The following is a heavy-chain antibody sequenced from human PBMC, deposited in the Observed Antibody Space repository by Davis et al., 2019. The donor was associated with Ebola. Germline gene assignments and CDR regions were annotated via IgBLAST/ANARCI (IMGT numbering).Heavy chain of an antibody. CDR3: ARGVNGYYYYGMDV. CDR2: IIPILGIA. J-gene: IGHJ6*02. Sequence: SVKVSCKASGGTFSSYAISWVRQAPGQGLEWMGKIIPILGIANYAQKFQGRVTITADKSTSTAYMELSSLRSEDTAVYYCARGVNGYYYYGMDVWGQGTTVTVSS. CDR1: GGTFSSYA. D-gene: IGHD2-8*01. V-gene: IGHV1-69*04.